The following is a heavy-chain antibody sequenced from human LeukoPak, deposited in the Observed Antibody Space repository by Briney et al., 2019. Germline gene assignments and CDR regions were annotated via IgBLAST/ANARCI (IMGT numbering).Heavy chain of an antibody. J-gene: IGHJ4*02. D-gene: IGHD2-15*01. CDR3: TKGKPGHCSDSHRYPALFIDY. V-gene: IGHV3-23*01. CDR2: ISGSGGST. Sequence: GGSLRLSCAASGFSFSIHSMSWVRQAPGKGLEWVSAISGSGGSTYYADSVKGRFAISRDNSKNTLYLQINSLRAEDTAVYYCTKGKPGHCSDSHRYPALFIDYWGRGTLVTVSS. CDR1: GFSFSIHS.